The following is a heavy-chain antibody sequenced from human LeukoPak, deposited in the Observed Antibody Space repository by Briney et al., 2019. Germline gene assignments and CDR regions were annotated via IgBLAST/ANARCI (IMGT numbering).Heavy chain of an antibody. Sequence: GESLKISCKGSGYSFTSYWIAWVRQMPGKGLEWMGIIYPDDSDTRYSPSFQGQVTFSADKSISTAYLQWSSLKASDTAIYYCARPREMARIDGGLGFWGQGTLVTVSS. D-gene: IGHD5-24*01. V-gene: IGHV5-51*01. CDR2: IYPDDSDT. J-gene: IGHJ4*02. CDR3: ARPREMARIDGGLGF. CDR1: GYSFTSYW.